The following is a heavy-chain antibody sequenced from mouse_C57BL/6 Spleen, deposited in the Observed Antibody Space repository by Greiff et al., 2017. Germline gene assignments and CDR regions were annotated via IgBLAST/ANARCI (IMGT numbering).Heavy chain of an antibody. J-gene: IGHJ4*01. D-gene: IGHD2-3*01. V-gene: IGHV1-80*01. CDR2: IYPGDGDT. CDR3: ARSGYYLYYAMDY. Sequence: QVQLQQSGAELVKPGASVKISCKASGYAFSSYWMNWVKQRPGKGLEWIGQIYPGDGDTNYNGKFKGKATLTADKSSSTAYMQLSSLTSEDSAVYFCARSGYYLYYAMDYWGQGTSVTVSS. CDR1: GYAFSSYW.